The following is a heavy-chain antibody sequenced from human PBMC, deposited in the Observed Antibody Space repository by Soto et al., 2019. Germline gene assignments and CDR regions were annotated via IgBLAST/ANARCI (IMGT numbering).Heavy chain of an antibody. CDR1: GGSISSSSYY. D-gene: IGHD5-12*01. Sequence: SETLSLTCTVTGGSISSSSYYWGWIRQPPGKGLEWIGSIYYGGSTYYNPSLKSRVTISVDTSKNQFSLKLSSVTAADTAVYYCAVQARWLRVFDYWGQGTLVTVSS. CDR3: AVQARWLRVFDY. V-gene: IGHV4-39*01. J-gene: IGHJ4*02. CDR2: IYYGGST.